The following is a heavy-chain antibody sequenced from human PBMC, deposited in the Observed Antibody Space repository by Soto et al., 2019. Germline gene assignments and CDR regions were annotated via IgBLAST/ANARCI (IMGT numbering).Heavy chain of an antibody. J-gene: IGHJ6*03. CDR2: MNPNSGNT. D-gene: IGHD4-17*01. Sequence: ASVKVSCKASGYTFTSYGISWVRQAPGQGLEWMGWMNPNSGNTGYAQKFQGRVTMTRNTSISTAYMELSSLRSEDTAVYYCARGRWGTVTTLNYYYMDVWGKGTTVTVSS. V-gene: IGHV1-8*02. CDR3: ARGRWGTVTTLNYYYMDV. CDR1: GYTFTSYG.